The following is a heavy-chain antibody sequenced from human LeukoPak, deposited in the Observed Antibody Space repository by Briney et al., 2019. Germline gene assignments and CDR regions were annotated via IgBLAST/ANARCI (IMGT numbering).Heavy chain of an antibody. Sequence: ASVKVSCKASGYTFTGYYMHWVRQAPGQGLEWVGWINPNSGGTNYAQKFQGRVTMTRDTSISTAYMELSRLRSDDTAVYYCVRVRAAAAVDYWGQGTLVTVSS. CDR3: VRVRAAAAVDY. V-gene: IGHV1-2*02. CDR1: GYTFTGYY. CDR2: INPNSGGT. J-gene: IGHJ4*02. D-gene: IGHD6-13*01.